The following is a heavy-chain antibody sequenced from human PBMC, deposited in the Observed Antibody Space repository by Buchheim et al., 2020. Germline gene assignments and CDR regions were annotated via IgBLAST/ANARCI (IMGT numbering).Heavy chain of an antibody. V-gene: IGHV3-33*01. Sequence: QLVDSGGDVVQPGGSLRLSCVSSGFTFRHYGMHWVRPAPGKGLEWVAVIRYDESNENYADSVKGRFTISRDNSKNTLYLQMSGLRVEETAVYYGVREARTEYYEIPTGFFDIWGQGTL. D-gene: IGHD3-22*01. J-gene: IGHJ4*02. CDR2: IRYDESNE. CDR3: VREARTEYYEIPTGFFDI. CDR1: GFTFRHYG.